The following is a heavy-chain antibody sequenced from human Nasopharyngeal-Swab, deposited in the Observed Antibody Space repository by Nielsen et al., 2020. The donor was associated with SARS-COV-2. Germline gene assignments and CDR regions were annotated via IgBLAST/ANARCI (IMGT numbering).Heavy chain of an antibody. V-gene: IGHV4-39*01. D-gene: IGHD2-2*01. CDR1: GGSISSSSYY. CDR2: IYYSGRT. J-gene: IGHJ6*02. Sequence: SETLSLTCTVSGGSISSSSYYWGWIRQPPGKGLEWIGSIYYSGRTYYNPSLKSRVTISVDTSKNQFSLKLSSVTAADTAVYYCARRGGDIVVVPADGTYYYYGMDVWGQGTTVTVSS. CDR3: ARRGGDIVVVPADGTYYYYGMDV.